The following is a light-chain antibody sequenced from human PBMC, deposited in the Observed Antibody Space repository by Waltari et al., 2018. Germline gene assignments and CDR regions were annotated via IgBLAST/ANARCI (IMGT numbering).Light chain of an antibody. CDR1: SSDVGGYNY. Sequence: QSALTQPASVSGSPGQPITISCTGTSSDVGGYNYVSWYQQHPGKAPKLMIYDVSNRPSGVSNRFSGSKSGNTASLTISGLQAEDEADYYCSSYTSSNTQVFGTGTKVTVL. V-gene: IGLV2-14*03. CDR3: SSYTSSNTQV. CDR2: DVS. J-gene: IGLJ1*01.